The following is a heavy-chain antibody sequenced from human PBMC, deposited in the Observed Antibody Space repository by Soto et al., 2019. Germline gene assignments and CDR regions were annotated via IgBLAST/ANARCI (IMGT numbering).Heavy chain of an antibody. CDR3: AKAWVDTAMVYYYYYYMDV. J-gene: IGHJ6*03. Sequence: QVQLVESGGGVVQPGRSLRLSCAASGFTFSSYGMHWVRQAPGKGLEWVAVISYDGSSKYYADSVKGRFTISRDNSKNTLYLQMNSLRAEDTAVYYCAKAWVDTAMVYYYYYYMDVWGKGTTVTVSS. CDR1: GFTFSSYG. D-gene: IGHD5-18*01. CDR2: ISYDGSSK. V-gene: IGHV3-30*18.